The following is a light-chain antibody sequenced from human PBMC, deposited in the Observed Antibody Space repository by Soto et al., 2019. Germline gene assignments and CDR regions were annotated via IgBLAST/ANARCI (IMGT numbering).Light chain of an antibody. V-gene: IGLV2-14*01. CDR3: SSYTSSSTLEV. J-gene: IGLJ1*01. CDR2: EVS. CDR1: SSDVGYYDY. Sequence: QSALTQPASVSGSSGQSITISCTGTSSDVGYYDYVSWYQHHPGKAPKLMIYEVSNRPSGVSSRFSGSKSGNTASLTISGLQAEDEADYYCSSYTSSSTLEVFGTGTKLTVL.